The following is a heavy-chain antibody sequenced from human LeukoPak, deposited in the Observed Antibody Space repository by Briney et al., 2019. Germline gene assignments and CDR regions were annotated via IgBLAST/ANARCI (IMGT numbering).Heavy chain of an antibody. J-gene: IGHJ3*02. CDR2: IYYSGNT. D-gene: IGHD7-27*01. CDR3: ARFVTGDGAFDI. V-gene: IGHV4-39*01. Sequence: SETLSLTCTVSGGSISSSSYYWGWIRQPPGKGLEWIGSIYYSGNTYYNPSLRGRVTISVDTSKNQFSLKLSSVTAADTAVYYCARFVTGDGAFDIWGQGTRVTVSS. CDR1: GGSISSSSYY.